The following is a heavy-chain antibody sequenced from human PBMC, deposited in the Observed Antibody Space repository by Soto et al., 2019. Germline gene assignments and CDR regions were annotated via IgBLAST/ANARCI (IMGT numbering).Heavy chain of an antibody. CDR1: GFTFSNYG. V-gene: IGHV3-30*18. Sequence: QVQLVESGGGVVQPGRSLRLSCAASGFTFSNYGMHWVRQAPGKGLEWVAVISYHGSDKYYADSVKGRFTISRDNSKNALYLQMDSLRAEDTAVYYSAKDHLTTTVTTVAYWGQGTLVTVSS. CDR2: ISYHGSDK. D-gene: IGHD4-17*01. CDR3: AKDHLTTTVTTVAY. J-gene: IGHJ4*02.